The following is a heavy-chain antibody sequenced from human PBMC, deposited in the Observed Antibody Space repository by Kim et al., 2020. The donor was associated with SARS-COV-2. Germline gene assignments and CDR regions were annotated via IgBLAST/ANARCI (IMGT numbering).Heavy chain of an antibody. CDR2: IYYGGST. Sequence: SETLSLTCTVSGDTMKSYSHYWGWIRQPPGKGLEWIGDIYYGGSTNYNPSLKSRVTISVDTSKNQFSLRLSSVSAADTASYFCARQSPRRIDYLGQGALV. V-gene: IGHV4-39*01. J-gene: IGHJ4*02. CDR1: GDTMKSYSHY. CDR3: ARQSPRRIDY.